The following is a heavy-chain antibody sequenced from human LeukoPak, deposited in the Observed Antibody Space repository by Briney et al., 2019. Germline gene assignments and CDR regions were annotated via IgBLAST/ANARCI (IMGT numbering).Heavy chain of an antibody. Sequence: SETLSLTCTVSGGSISSYYWSWIRQPPGKGLEWIGYIYYSGSTNYNPSLKSRVTISVDTSKNQFSLNLSSVTAADTAVYYCARQEIGLRSFDPWGQGTLVAVSS. D-gene: IGHD3/OR15-3a*01. CDR3: ARQEIGLRSFDP. CDR2: IYYSGST. CDR1: GGSISSYY. V-gene: IGHV4-59*08. J-gene: IGHJ5*02.